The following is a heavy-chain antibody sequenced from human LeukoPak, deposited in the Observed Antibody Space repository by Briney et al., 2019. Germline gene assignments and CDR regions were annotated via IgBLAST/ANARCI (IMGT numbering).Heavy chain of an antibody. V-gene: IGHV4-39*01. D-gene: IGHD3-9*01. Sequence: SETLSLTCTFSGGSIRRENYFWGWIRQSPGKGLEWIGNVYYTGTTYYNPSLKSRVIISVDTSMNQFSLKLNSVTAADTSVYYCARLYSFDWLPHGAFDIWGQGTVVTVSS. CDR2: VYYTGTT. CDR3: ARLYSFDWLPHGAFDI. J-gene: IGHJ3*02. CDR1: GGSIRRENYF.